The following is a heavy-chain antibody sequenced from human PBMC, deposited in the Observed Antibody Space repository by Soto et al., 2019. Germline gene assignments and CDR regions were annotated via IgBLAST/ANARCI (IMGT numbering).Heavy chain of an antibody. CDR2: ISYDGSNK. CDR1: GFTFSSYG. Sequence: QVQLVESGGGVVQPGRSLRLSYAASGFTFSSYGMHWVRQAPGKGLEWVAVISYDGSNKYYADSVKGRFTISRDNSKNTLYLQMNSLRAEDTAVYYCAKSTVAHYGMDVWGQGTTVTVSS. V-gene: IGHV3-30*18. J-gene: IGHJ6*02. CDR3: AKSTVAHYGMDV. D-gene: IGHD5-12*01.